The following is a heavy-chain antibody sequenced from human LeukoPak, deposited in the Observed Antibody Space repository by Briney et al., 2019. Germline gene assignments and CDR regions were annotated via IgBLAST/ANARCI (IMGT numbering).Heavy chain of an antibody. CDR2: IIPIFGTA. V-gene: IGHV1-69*13. CDR3: ARHAGTSRLTKDY. CDR1: GGTFSSYA. J-gene: IGHJ4*02. D-gene: IGHD1-7*01. Sequence: SVNVSCKASGGTFSSYAISWVRQAPGQGLEWMGGIIPIFGTANYAQKFQGRVTITADESTSTAYMELSSLRSEDTAVYYCARHAGTSRLTKDYWGQGTLVTVSS.